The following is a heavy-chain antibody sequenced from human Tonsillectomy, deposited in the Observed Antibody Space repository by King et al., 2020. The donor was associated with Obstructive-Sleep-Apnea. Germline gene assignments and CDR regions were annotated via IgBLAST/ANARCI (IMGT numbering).Heavy chain of an antibody. CDR2: VNPSDGRT. CDR1: GYTFSEYY. V-gene: IGHV1-46*01. CDR3: ARSLVTVPCDF. Sequence: QLVQSGAEVEKAGASVKVSCKASGYTFSEYYIHWVRRAPGHGLEWLGIVNPSDGRTTYAQNFQGRVTMTRDTSTSTVFMELSSLRSEDTAVYYCARSLVTVPCDFWGQGTLVTVSS. J-gene: IGHJ4*02. D-gene: IGHD2-21*02.